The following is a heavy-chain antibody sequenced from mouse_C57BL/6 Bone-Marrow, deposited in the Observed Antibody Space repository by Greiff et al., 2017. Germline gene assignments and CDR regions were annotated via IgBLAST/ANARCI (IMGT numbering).Heavy chain of an antibody. V-gene: IGHV1-55*01. D-gene: IGHD6-1*01. CDR1: GYTFTDYW. J-gene: IGHJ2*01. Sequence: QVQLQQSGAELVKPGASVKMSCKASGYTFTDYWITWVKQRPGQGLEWIGDIYPTSGRTSYNEKFKSKAKLTVDHSSSTSYMQLISLTSEDSAVFYCARWAPLCRGVDYWGQGTTVTVSS. CDR3: ARWAPLCRGVDY. CDR2: IYPTSGRT.